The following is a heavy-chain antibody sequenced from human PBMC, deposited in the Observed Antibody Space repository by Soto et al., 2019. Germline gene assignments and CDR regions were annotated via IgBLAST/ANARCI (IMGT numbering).Heavy chain of an antibody. CDR1: GFTFSSYW. D-gene: IGHD3-10*01. CDR2: IKQDGSEK. Sequence: GGSLRLSCAASGFTFSSYWMSWVRQAPGKGLEWVANIKQDGSEKYYVDSVKGRFTISRDNAKNSLYLQMNSLRAEDTAVYYCASTPMEGENNDDYWGQGTLVTVSS. CDR3: ASTPMEGENNDDY. J-gene: IGHJ4*02. V-gene: IGHV3-7*05.